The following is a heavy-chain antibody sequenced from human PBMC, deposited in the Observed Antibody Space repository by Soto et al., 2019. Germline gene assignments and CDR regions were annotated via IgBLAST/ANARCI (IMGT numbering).Heavy chain of an antibody. CDR2: ISGSGGST. D-gene: IGHD1-1*01. CDR1: GFTFSSYA. J-gene: IGHJ4*02. V-gene: IGHV3-23*01. CDR3: AKYFRFKGTGTTFDY. Sequence: GGSLRLSCAASGFTFSSYAMSWVRQAPGKGLEWVSAISGSGGSTYYSDSVKGRFTISRDNSKNTLYLQMNSLRAEDTAVYYCAKYFRFKGTGTTFDYWGQGTLVTVSS.